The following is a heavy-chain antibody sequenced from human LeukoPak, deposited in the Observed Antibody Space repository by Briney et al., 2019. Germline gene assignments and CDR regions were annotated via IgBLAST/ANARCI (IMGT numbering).Heavy chain of an antibody. J-gene: IGHJ3*02. CDR2: MYYNGST. V-gene: IGHV4-59*01. D-gene: IGHD3-22*01. Sequence: PSETPSLTCAVYGGSFSGYYWSWIGQPPGKGLEWIGYMYYNGSTNYNPSLKSRVTISVDTSKKRFSLKLSSVTAADTAMYYCARAPRVTMIIVTPGAFDMWGQGTMVTVSS. CDR1: GGSFSGYY. CDR3: ARAPRVTMIIVTPGAFDM.